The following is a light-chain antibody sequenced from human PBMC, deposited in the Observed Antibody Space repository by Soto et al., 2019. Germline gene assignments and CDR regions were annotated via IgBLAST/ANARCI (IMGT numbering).Light chain of an antibody. CDR3: QQYGHSPWT. CDR2: DAS. Sequence: EIVLTQSPGTLSLSPGERATLSCRASQSVSSNYLAWYQQKPGQAPRLLIYDASSGATGIPDRFSGSGSGTDFTLTIDRLEPEDFAVYYGQQYGHSPWTFGQGTKVEIK. J-gene: IGKJ1*01. V-gene: IGKV3-20*01. CDR1: QSVSSNY.